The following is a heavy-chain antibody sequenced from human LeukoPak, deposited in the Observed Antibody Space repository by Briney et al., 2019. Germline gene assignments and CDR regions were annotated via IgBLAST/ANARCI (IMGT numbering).Heavy chain of an antibody. CDR2: IYTSGST. Sequence: SETLSLTCTVSGGSISSGGYYWSWIRQPAGKGLEWIGRIYTSGSTNYNPSLKSRVTMSVDTSKNQFSLKLSSVTAADTAVYYCARVLAVAGGYYYYGMDVWGQGTTVTVSS. J-gene: IGHJ6*02. CDR3: ARVLAVAGGYYYYGMDV. CDR1: GGSISSGGYY. V-gene: IGHV4-61*02. D-gene: IGHD6-19*01.